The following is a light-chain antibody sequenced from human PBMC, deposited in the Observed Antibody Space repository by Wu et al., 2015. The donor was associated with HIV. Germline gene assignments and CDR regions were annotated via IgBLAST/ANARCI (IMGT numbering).Light chain of an antibody. Sequence: DIQMTQSPSTLSASVGDRVTITCRASQSLGSWLAWYQQKPGKAPKLLIYKTSDLESGVPSRFSGSGSGTEFTLTISSLQPDDFATYFCQQYNTYPWTFGQGTKVEIK. CDR3: QQYNTYPWT. J-gene: IGKJ1*01. CDR2: KTS. V-gene: IGKV1-5*03. CDR1: QSLGSW.